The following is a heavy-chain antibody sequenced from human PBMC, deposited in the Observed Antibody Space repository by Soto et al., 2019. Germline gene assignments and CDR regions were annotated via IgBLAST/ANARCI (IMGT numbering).Heavy chain of an antibody. CDR2: IIPILGIA. V-gene: IGHV1-69*02. Sequence: QVQLVQSGAEVKKPGSSVKVSCKASGGTFSSYTISWVRQAPGQGLEWMGRIIPILGIANYAQKFQGRVTITADKSTSTAYMELSSLRSEDTAVSYCARADGATYRMKWGQGTLVTVSS. CDR1: GGTFSSYT. CDR3: ARADGATYRMK. J-gene: IGHJ4*02. D-gene: IGHD1-26*01.